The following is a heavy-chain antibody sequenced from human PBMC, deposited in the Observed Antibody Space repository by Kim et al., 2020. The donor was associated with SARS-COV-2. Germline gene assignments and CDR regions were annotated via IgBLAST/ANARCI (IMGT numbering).Heavy chain of an antibody. V-gene: IGHV3-48*03. CDR3: ARGPNYSPFDY. CDR2: I. D-gene: IGHD4-4*01. J-gene: IGHJ4*02. Sequence: IYHADSVRGRFTISRDNDKNSLYLKMNGLRAEDTAVYYCARGPNYSPFDYWGQGTLVTVSS.